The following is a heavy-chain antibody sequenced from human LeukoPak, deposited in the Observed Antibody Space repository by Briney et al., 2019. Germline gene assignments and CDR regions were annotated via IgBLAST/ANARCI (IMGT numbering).Heavy chain of an antibody. J-gene: IGHJ4*02. CDR2: IDDIGSP. CDR1: GGSITRYH. D-gene: IGHD6-25*01. V-gene: IGHV4-59*01. Sequence: SETLSLTCILSGGSITRYHWSWIRQPPGKGLEWIGYIDDIGSPNYNPSLKRRVTISVDTSKNQFSLKLSSVTAADTAVYYCARDGSSALDYYYDYWGQGTLVTVSS. CDR3: ARDGSSALDYYYDY.